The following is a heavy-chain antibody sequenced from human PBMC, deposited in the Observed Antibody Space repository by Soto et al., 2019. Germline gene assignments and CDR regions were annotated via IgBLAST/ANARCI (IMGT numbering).Heavy chain of an antibody. J-gene: IGHJ3*02. CDR1: GFTFSSYA. V-gene: IGHV3-23*01. Sequence: GGSLRLSCAASGFTFSSYAMSWVRQAPGKGLEWVSAISGSGGSTYYADSVKGRFTISRDNSKNTLYLQMNSMRAEDTAVYYCAKPYGGYYDFWSDAFDIRGQGTMVTVSS. CDR2: ISGSGGST. CDR3: AKPYGGYYDFWSDAFDI. D-gene: IGHD3-3*01.